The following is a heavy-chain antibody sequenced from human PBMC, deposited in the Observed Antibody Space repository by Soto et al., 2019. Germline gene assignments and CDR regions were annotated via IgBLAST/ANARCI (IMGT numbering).Heavy chain of an antibody. Sequence: GGSLRLSCAASGFTFSSHDMHWVRQAPGKGLEWVAVISYDGSNKYYADSVKGRFTISRDNSKNTLYLQMNSLRAEDTAVYYCAKVMVGGSTKRYYFDYWGQGTLVTVSS. CDR1: GFTFSSHD. D-gene: IGHD1-26*01. CDR2: ISYDGSNK. CDR3: AKVMVGGSTKRYYFDY. J-gene: IGHJ4*02. V-gene: IGHV3-30*18.